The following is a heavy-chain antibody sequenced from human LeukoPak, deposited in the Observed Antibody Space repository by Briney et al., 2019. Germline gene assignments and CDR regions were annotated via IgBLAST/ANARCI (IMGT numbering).Heavy chain of an antibody. CDR1: GFTFSSYS. Sequence: GGSLRLSCAASGFTFSSYSMNWVRQAPGKGLEWVSSISSSSSYIYYADSVKGRFTISRDNAKNSLYLQMNSLRAQDTAVYSCAIDYSEYYYYYYMDVWGKGPTVTVSS. CDR3: AIDYSEYYYYYYMDV. CDR2: ISSSSSYI. V-gene: IGHV3-21*01. D-gene: IGHD2-15*01. J-gene: IGHJ6*03.